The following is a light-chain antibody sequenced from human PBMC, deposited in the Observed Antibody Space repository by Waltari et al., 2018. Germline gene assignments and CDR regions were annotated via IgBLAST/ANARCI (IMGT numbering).Light chain of an antibody. CDR2: DVS. V-gene: IGLV2-14*03. CDR1: SSDVGGYNY. Sequence: QSALTQPASVSGSPGQSITISCTGTSSDVGGYNYVSWYQQHPGKAPKLMIYDVSNRPSGVSYRFSGSKSGNTASLTISGLQAEDEADYYCSSYTTSSTLVFGGGTKLTVL. CDR3: SSYTTSSTLV. J-gene: IGLJ3*02.